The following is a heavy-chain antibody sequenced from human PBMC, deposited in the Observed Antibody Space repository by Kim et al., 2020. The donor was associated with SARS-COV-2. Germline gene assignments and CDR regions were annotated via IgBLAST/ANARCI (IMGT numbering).Heavy chain of an antibody. J-gene: IGHJ5*01. D-gene: IGHD3-3*01. CDR3: TRAGASSTIFGVITYWF. CDR1: GGSISSSSYY. V-gene: IGHV4-39*01. Sequence: SETLSLTCTVSGGSISSSSYYWVWIRQPPGKGLEWVGTIYYSGSTYNPSLKSRVAISEEKTKNTFSQKLSSVTAADTAVYYCTRAGASSTIFGVITYWF. CDR2: IYYSGST.